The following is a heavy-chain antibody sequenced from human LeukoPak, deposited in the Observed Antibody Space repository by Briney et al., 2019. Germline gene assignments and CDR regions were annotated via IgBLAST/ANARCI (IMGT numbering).Heavy chain of an antibody. J-gene: IGHJ4*02. CDR3: AKDGSGSYYSND. D-gene: IGHD3-10*01. CDR2: ISGSGGST. V-gene: IGHV3-23*01. CDR1: GFTFSSYA. Sequence: GGSLRLSCAASGFTFSSYAMSWVRQAPGTGLEWVSAISGSGGSTYYADSVKGRFTISRDNSKNTLYLQMNSLRAEDTAVYYCAKDGSGSYYSNDWGQGTLVTVSS.